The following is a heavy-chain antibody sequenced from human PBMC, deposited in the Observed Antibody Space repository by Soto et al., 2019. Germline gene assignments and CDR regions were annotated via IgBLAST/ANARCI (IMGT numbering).Heavy chain of an antibody. Sequence: PGGSLRLSCAASGFTFRTYAMHWVRQAPGKGLEYISAISSNGGSTFYADSVQGRFTISRDNSKNTVHLQVGSLRAEDTAAYYCARDDVLCDGGRCNGVPLEVWGKGTTVTVSS. CDR2: ISSNGGST. D-gene: IGHD2-15*01. CDR1: GFTFRTYA. CDR3: ARDDVLCDGGRCNGVPLEV. J-gene: IGHJ6*04. V-gene: IGHV3-64*02.